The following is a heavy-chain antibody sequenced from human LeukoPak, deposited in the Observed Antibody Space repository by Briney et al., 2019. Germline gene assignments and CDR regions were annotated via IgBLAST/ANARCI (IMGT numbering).Heavy chain of an antibody. CDR1: GFTFSNYA. CDR2: ISSNGGST. CDR3: ARDLRLKELAYCGGDCLDY. V-gene: IGHV3-64*01. D-gene: IGHD2-21*02. Sequence: GGCLRLSCAASGFTFSNYAMHWVRQAPGKGLEYVSAISSNGGSTYYANSVKGRFTSSRDNSKNTLYLQMGSLRAEDMAVYYCARDLRLKELAYCGGDCLDYWGQGTLVTVAS. J-gene: IGHJ4*02.